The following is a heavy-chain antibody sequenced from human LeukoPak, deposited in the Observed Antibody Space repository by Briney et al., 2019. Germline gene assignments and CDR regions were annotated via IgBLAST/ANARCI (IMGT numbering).Heavy chain of an antibody. J-gene: IGHJ4*02. D-gene: IGHD3-22*01. V-gene: IGHV1-2*02. CDR1: GYTFTAYY. Sequence: ASVNVSCKASGYTFTAYYMHWVRQAPGQGLEWMGWINPNSGGTNYAQKFQGRVTMTRDTSISTAYMELSRLRSDDTAVYYCARTNLYYCDSSGYYYMDYWGQGTLVTVSS. CDR3: ARTNLYYCDSSGYYYMDY. CDR2: INPNSGGT.